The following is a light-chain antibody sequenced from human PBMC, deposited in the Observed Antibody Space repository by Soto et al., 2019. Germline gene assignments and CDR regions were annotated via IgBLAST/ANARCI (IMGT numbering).Light chain of an antibody. CDR2: KTS. J-gene: IGKJ1*01. Sequence: DIQMTQSPSTLSASVGDRVNITCRASQSITNWLAWYQQKPGKAPKLLIYKTSTLERGVPSRFSGSGSGTEFTLTISSLQPDDFATYYCQQYNTYSTTFGPGTKVEIK. CDR1: QSITNW. CDR3: QQYNTYSTT. V-gene: IGKV1-5*03.